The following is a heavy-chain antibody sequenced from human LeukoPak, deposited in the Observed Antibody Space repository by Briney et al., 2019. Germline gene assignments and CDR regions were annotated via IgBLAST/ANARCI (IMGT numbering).Heavy chain of an antibody. J-gene: IGHJ4*02. CDR3: AKTRGILFGETY. D-gene: IGHD3-10*02. CDR1: GFTFSSYA. V-gene: IGHV3-23*01. Sequence: PGGSLRLSCAASGFTFSSYAMSWVRQAPGKGLEWVSAISGSGSRTYYADSVKGRFTISRDNSKNTLYLQMNSLRAGDTAVYYCAKTRGILFGETYWGQGTLVTVSS. CDR2: ISGSGSRT.